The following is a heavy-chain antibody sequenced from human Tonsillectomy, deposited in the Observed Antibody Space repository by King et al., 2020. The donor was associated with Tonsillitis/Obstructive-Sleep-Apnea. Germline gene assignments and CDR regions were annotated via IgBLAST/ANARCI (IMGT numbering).Heavy chain of an antibody. Sequence: VQLVESGGGLVQPGGSLRLSCAASGFTFSSYWMSWVRQATGKGLEWVANIKQDGSEKYYVDSVKGRFSISRDNAKNSLYLQMNSLRAEDTAVYYCASRDCSSTSCFDYWGQGTLVTVSS. J-gene: IGHJ4*02. D-gene: IGHD2-2*01. CDR3: ASRDCSSTSCFDY. CDR2: IKQDGSEK. V-gene: IGHV3-7*01. CDR1: GFTFSSYW.